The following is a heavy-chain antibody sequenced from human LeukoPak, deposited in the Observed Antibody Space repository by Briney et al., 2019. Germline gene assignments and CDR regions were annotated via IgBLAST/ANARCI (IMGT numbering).Heavy chain of an antibody. J-gene: IGHJ4*02. CDR1: GFTFDDYA. CDR2: IRSIAYGGPT. D-gene: IGHD3-22*01. CDR3: TRRKSGTYQYDSSDYY. V-gene: IGHV3-49*03. Sequence: PGGSLRLSCTASGFTFDDYAVSWFRQAPGKGLEWVGFIRSIAYGGPTEYAASVKGRFTISRDDTKPISYLQINRRTAEDTAVYYCTRRKSGTYQYDSSDYYGGQGTLVTVSS.